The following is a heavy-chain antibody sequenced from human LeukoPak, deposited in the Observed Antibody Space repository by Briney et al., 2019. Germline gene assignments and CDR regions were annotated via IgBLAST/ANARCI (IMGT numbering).Heavy chain of an antibody. D-gene: IGHD2-21*02. V-gene: IGHV3-7*04. J-gene: IGHJ3*02. CDR3: ARHTPGTCGGDCYWLQDDAFDI. CDR2: IKQDGSEK. Sequence: GGALRPSCAASGFTFSSYWMSWVRQAPRKGLEGEANIKQDGSEKYYVDSVKGRFTICRDNAKNLMDLQINKLRAEDTAVYYCARHTPGTCGGDCYWLQDDAFDIWGQGTMVTVSS. CDR1: GFTFSSYW.